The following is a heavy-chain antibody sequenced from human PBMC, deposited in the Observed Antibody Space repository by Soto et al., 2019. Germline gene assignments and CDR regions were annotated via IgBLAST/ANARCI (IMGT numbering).Heavy chain of an antibody. CDR2: ISYDGSNK. D-gene: IGHD2-21*02. J-gene: IGHJ4*02. V-gene: IGHV3-30*18. CDR3: AKSYCGGDCYSEGWYFDY. CDR1: GFTFSSYG. Sequence: QVQLVESGGGVVQPGRSLRLSCAASGFTFSSYGMHWVRQAPGKGLEWVAVISYDGSNKYYADSVKGRFTISRDNSKNTLYLQMNSLRAEDTAVYYCAKSYCGGDCYSEGWYFDYWGQGTLVTVSS.